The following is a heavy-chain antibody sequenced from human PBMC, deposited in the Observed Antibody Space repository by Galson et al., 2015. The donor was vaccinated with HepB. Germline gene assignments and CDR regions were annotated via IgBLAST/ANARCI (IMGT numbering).Heavy chain of an antibody. CDR2: IFYSGST. CDR3: ARGQGSSTSYYYYYGMDV. D-gene: IGHD2-2*01. V-gene: IGHV4-39*07. CDR1: GGSISSNNYY. Sequence: LSLTCTVSGGSISSNNYYWGWIRQPPGKGLDWIGSIFYSGSTYYNPSLKSRVTISVDTSKNQFSLKLRSVTAADTAVYYCARGQGSSTSYYYYYGMDVWGQGTTVTVSS. J-gene: IGHJ6*02.